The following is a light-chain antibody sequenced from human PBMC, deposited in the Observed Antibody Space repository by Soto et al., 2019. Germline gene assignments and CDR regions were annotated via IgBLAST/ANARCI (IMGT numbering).Light chain of an antibody. V-gene: IGKV3-15*01. CDR3: QQYNNWT. CDR2: GAS. J-gene: IGKJ1*01. Sequence: EIVMTQSPATLSVSPGERATLSCRASQSVSSNLAWYQQKPGQAPRLLIYGASTRATGIPGRFSGSGSGTEFTLTISSLQSEDFAVYYCQQYNNWTFGQGTKVEIK. CDR1: QSVSSN.